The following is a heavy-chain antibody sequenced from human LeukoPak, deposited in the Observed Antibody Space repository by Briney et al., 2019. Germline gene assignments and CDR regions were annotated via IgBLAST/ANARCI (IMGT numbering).Heavy chain of an antibody. V-gene: IGHV3-48*03. CDR3: ARAYSSSPGY. CDR1: GFTFSNYE. Sequence: GGSLRLSCAASGFTFSNYEMNWVRQAPGKGLEWVSFISSSGTTVYYAHSVKGRFTISRDNAKNSLFLQMNSLRAEDTAVYYCARAYSSSPGYWGQGTLVTVSS. CDR2: ISSSGTTV. D-gene: IGHD6-13*01. J-gene: IGHJ4*02.